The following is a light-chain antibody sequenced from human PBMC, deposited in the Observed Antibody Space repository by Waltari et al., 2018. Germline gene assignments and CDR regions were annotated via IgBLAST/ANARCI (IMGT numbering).Light chain of an antibody. Sequence: SDELTQPHSVSVSPGQTATITCSGHKLGEKFASWYQQKPGQSPVLVIYQDTKRPSGIPERFSGSNSGNTATLTISGTQAMDEADYYCQAWDTSTPVIFGGGTKLTVL. V-gene: IGLV3-1*01. CDR1: KLGEKF. CDR3: QAWDTSTPVI. J-gene: IGLJ2*01. CDR2: QDT.